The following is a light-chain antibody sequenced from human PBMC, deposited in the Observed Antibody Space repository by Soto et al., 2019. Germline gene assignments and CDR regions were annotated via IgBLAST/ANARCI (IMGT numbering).Light chain of an antibody. V-gene: IGKV3D-15*01. Sequence: EVVMTQSPATVSVSPGERTSLSCRASQSIGTNLGWYQQKPGQAPRLLIIKTSIRAAGVPARFSGSGSGTEFTLTVGSRQSEDIAVYYCQQYADWPLTFGGGTKVTIK. CDR2: KTS. CDR3: QQYADWPLT. CDR1: QSIGTN. J-gene: IGKJ4*01.